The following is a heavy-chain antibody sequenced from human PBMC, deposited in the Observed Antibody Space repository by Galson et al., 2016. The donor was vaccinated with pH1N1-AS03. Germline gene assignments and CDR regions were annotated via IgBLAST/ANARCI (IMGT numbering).Heavy chain of an antibody. D-gene: IGHD3-22*01. CDR3: ARDQRDSSRQFDY. V-gene: IGHV6-1*01. CDR1: GDSVSGSRGVA. CDR2: TFYWSKWSN. J-gene: IGHJ4*02. Sequence: CAISGDSVSGSRGVAWNWIRQSPSRGLEWLGRTFYWSKWSNDYAESVKSRITIDPDTSNNQFSLKLSSVTAADTAVYYCARDQRDSSRQFDYWGQGTLVTVSS.